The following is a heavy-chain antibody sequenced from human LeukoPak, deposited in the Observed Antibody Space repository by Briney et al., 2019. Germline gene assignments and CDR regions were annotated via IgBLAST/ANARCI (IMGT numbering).Heavy chain of an antibody. J-gene: IGHJ3*02. Sequence: SGGSLRNSSAPSRFTLSRIALYWDCQAPGKGLEYDSAISSNGGSTYYANSVKGRFTISRDNSKNTLYLQMGSLRAEDMAVYYCARSTPWAFDIWGQGTMVTVSS. D-gene: IGHD2-2*01. CDR2: ISSNGGST. V-gene: IGHV3-64*01. CDR1: RFTLSRIA. CDR3: ARSTPWAFDI.